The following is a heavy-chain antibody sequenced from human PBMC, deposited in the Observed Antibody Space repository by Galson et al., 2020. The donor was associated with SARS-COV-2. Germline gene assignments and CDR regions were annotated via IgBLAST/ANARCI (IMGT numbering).Heavy chain of an antibody. Sequence: GGSLRLSCVASGFTFSQFDMHWVRQAPGKGLVWVSRLNSDGISAFYADSVEGRFTISRDNAKNTLYLQMHSLRAEDTAVYYCASRGVVIRDISFDNWGQGTLVTVSS. V-gene: IGHV3-74*01. J-gene: IGHJ4*02. D-gene: IGHD2-21*01. CDR1: GFTFSQFD. CDR2: LNSDGISA. CDR3: ASRGVVIRDISFDN.